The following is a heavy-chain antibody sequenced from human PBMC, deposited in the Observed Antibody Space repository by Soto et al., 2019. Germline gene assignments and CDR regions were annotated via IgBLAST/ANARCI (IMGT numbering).Heavy chain of an antibody. V-gene: IGHV3-33*01. CDR3: ARGGAYNWNFDP. J-gene: IGHJ5*02. CDR2: IWYDGSNK. CDR1: GFTFSSYG. Sequence: QVQLVESGGGVVQPGRSLRLSCAASGFTFSSYGMHWVRQAPGKGLEWVAVIWYDGSNKYYADSVKGRFTISRDNSKNTLYLQMNSLRAEDTAVYYCARGGAYNWNFDPWGQGTLVTVSS. D-gene: IGHD1-1*01.